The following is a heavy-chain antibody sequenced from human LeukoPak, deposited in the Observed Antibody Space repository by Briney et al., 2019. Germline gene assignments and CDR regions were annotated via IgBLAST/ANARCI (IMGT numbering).Heavy chain of an antibody. CDR1: GFTFSSYA. CDR2: ISGSGGST. CDR3: AKSDYYDSSGYYYGSVY. Sequence: PGGSLRLSCAASGFTFSSYAMTWVRQAPGKGLEWVSGISGSGGSTYYADSVKGRFTISRANSKNRLYVQMNSLRAEDTAVYYCAKSDYYDSSGYYYGSVYWGQGTLVTVSS. J-gene: IGHJ4*02. V-gene: IGHV3-23*01. D-gene: IGHD3-22*01.